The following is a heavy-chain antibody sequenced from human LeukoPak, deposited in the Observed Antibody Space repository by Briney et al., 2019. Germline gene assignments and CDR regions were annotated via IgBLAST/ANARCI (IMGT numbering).Heavy chain of an antibody. Sequence: SETLSLTCTVSGGSISTSNYYWGWIRQPPGKGLEWIGNIFYSGSTYYSPSLRSRVTISLDTSRNQFSLKLSSVTAADTAVYYCVRSDDFWSGYYGYWGQGTLVTVSS. V-gene: IGHV4-39*07. CDR3: VRSDDFWSGYYGY. CDR2: IFYSGST. D-gene: IGHD3-3*01. CDR1: GGSISTSNYY. J-gene: IGHJ4*02.